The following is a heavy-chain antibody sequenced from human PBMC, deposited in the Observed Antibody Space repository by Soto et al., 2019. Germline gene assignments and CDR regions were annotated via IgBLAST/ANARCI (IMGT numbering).Heavy chain of an antibody. Sequence: SETLSLTCTVSGGSISSYYWSWIRQPPGKGLEWIGYIYYSGSTNYNPSLKSRVTISVDTSKNQFSLKLSSVTAADTAVYYCARLSDDRPYMDYWGQGTLVTVSS. CDR3: ARLSDDRPYMDY. J-gene: IGHJ4*02. CDR1: GGSISSYY. CDR2: IYYSGST. D-gene: IGHD1-1*01. V-gene: IGHV4-59*08.